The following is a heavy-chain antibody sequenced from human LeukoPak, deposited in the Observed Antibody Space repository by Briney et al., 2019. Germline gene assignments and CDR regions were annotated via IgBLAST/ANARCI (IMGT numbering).Heavy chain of an antibody. CDR2: ISYDGSNK. V-gene: IGHV3-30-3*01. CDR1: GFTFSSYA. CDR3: AKEEGYCSSTSCYSYYYGMDV. D-gene: IGHD2-2*01. J-gene: IGHJ6*02. Sequence: GGSLRLSCAASGFTFSSYAMLWVRQAPGKGLEWVAVISYDGSNKYYADSVKGRFTISRDNSKNTLYLQMNSLRAEDTAVYYCAKEEGYCSSTSCYSYYYGMDVWGQGATVTVSS.